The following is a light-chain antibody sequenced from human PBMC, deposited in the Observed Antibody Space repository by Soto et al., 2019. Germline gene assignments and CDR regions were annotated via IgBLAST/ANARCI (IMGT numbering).Light chain of an antibody. CDR1: QSISTAY. J-gene: IGKJ5*01. Sequence: DIVLTQSPGTLSLSPGERATLSCRASQSISTAYLTWYQQKPGQAPRLLIYRASNRATGLPDRFSGSESGTDFILTIIRLEPEDFAVYYCQQYDRLPITFGQGTRLEIK. CDR2: RAS. CDR3: QQYDRLPIT. V-gene: IGKV3-20*01.